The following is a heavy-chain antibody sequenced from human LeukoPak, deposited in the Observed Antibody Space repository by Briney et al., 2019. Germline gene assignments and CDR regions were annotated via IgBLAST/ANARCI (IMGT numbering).Heavy chain of an antibody. CDR3: ASSNNYDFWSGYRGDAFDI. D-gene: IGHD3-3*01. Sequence: ASVKVSCKASGYTFTSYYMHWVRQAPGQGLEWMGIINPSGGSTSYAQKFQGRVTMTRDTSTSTVYMELSSLRSEDTAVYYCASSNNYDFWSGYRGDAFDIWAKGQWSPSLQ. J-gene: IGHJ3*02. CDR1: GYTFTSYY. V-gene: IGHV1-46*01. CDR2: INPSGGST.